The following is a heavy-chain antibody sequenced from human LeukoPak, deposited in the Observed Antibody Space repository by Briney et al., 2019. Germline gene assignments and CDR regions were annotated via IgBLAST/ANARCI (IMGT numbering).Heavy chain of an antibody. J-gene: IGHJ6*03. CDR3: ARRIAVAPPDEDYYYYYMDV. Sequence: GGSLRLSCAASGFTFSSYSMNWVRQAPGKGLEGVSSISSSSSYIYYGDSVKGRFTTSRDNAKHSLYLQMNSLRAEDLAVYHCARRIAVAPPDEDYYYYYMDVWGKGTTVTVSS. CDR1: GFTFSSYS. CDR2: ISSSSSYI. D-gene: IGHD6-19*01. V-gene: IGHV3-21*01.